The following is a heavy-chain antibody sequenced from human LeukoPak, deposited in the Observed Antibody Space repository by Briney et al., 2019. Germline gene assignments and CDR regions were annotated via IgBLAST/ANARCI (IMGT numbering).Heavy chain of an antibody. V-gene: IGHV1-69*02. D-gene: IGHD4-17*01. Sequence: GASVKVPCKASGGTFSSYTISWVRQAPGQGLEWMGRIIPILGIANYAQKFQGRVTITADKSTSTAYMELSSLRSEDTAVYYCARAPRADYDYYYYGMDVWGQGTTVTVSS. CDR3: ARAPRADYDYYYYGMDV. CDR1: GGTFSSYT. CDR2: IIPILGIA. J-gene: IGHJ6*02.